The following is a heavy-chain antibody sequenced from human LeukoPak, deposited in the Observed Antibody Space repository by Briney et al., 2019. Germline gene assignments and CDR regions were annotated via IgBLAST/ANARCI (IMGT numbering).Heavy chain of an antibody. D-gene: IGHD3-3*01. CDR3: AKWSGYYTRWFDP. J-gene: IGHJ5*02. Sequence: GGSLRLSCAASGFTFITSAMNWVRQAPGKGLEWVSTISNSGDITYYADSVKGRFTISRDNSKNTLYLQMNSLRAEDTAVYYCAKWSGYYTRWFDPWGQGTLVTVSS. V-gene: IGHV3-23*01. CDR2: ISNSGDIT. CDR1: GFTFITSA.